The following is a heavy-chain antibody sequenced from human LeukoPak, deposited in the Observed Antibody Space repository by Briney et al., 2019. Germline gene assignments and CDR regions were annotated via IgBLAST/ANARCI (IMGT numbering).Heavy chain of an antibody. CDR3: AKDLDFWSGYYGY. J-gene: IGHJ4*02. CDR1: GFTFRSYT. Sequence: GGSLRLSCAASGFTFRSYTMSWVRQTPGKGLEWVSTISGSGGSTYYADSVKGRFTISRDNSKNTLYLQMNSLRAEDTAVYYCAKDLDFWSGYYGYWGQGTLVTVSS. V-gene: IGHV3-23*01. D-gene: IGHD3-3*01. CDR2: ISGSGGST.